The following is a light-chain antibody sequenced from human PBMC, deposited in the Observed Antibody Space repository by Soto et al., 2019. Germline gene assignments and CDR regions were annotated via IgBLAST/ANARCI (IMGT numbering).Light chain of an antibody. Sequence: DVVMTQSPLSLPVTLGQPASISFRSSQSLIHSDGNTYLSWFQQRPGQSPRRLIYEVSDRDSGVPDRFTVSWSGSDFTLKISRVEAEDVGVYYCMQGTHWPWTFGQGTEVEIK. CDR1: QSLIHSDGNTY. V-gene: IGKV2-30*02. CDR3: MQGTHWPWT. J-gene: IGKJ1*01. CDR2: EVS.